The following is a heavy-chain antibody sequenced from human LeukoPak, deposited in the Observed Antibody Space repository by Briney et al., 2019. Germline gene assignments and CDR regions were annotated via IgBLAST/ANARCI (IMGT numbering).Heavy chain of an antibody. J-gene: IGHJ4*02. D-gene: IGHD6-19*01. V-gene: IGHV4-4*07. CDR1: GGSISGYY. CDR3: ARDIAVSGLFDN. CDR2: IHSSGSA. Sequence: SETLSLTCTVSGGSISGYYWTWIRQPAGKGLEWIGRIHSSGSANYNPSLNRRINMSIDTSKNRSSLKLTSVTAADTAVYYCARDIAVSGLFDNWGQGTLVIVSA.